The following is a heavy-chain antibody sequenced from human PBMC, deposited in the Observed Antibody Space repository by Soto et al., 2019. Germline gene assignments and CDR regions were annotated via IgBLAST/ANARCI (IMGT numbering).Heavy chain of an antibody. CDR2: IYYSGST. Sequence: SETLSLTCTVSGGSISSSSYYWGWIRQPPGKGLEWIGSIYYSGSTYYNPSLKSRVTISVDTSKNQFSLKLSSVTAADTAVYYCAKHMTTVTTERGAFDIWGQGTMVTVSS. CDR1: GGSISSSSYY. D-gene: IGHD4-17*01. CDR3: AKHMTTVTTERGAFDI. J-gene: IGHJ3*02. V-gene: IGHV4-39*01.